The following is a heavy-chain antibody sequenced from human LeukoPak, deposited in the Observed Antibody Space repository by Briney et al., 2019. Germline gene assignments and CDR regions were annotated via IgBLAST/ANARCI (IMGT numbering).Heavy chain of an antibody. Sequence: PSETLSLTCTVSGGSINNYYWCWIRHPPGRRLEWIGYIYYSGSVSYNPSLKSRVTISVDTSKNQFSLRLTSMTAADTAVYYCARMPESTYSNTWPPLDYWGQGTLVTVSS. CDR2: IYYSGSV. CDR3: ARMPESTYSNTWPPLDY. V-gene: IGHV4-59*01. J-gene: IGHJ4*02. D-gene: IGHD6-13*01. CDR1: GGSINNYY.